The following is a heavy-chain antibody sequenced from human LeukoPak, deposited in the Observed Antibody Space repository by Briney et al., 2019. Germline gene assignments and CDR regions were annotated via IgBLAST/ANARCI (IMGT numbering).Heavy chain of an antibody. CDR1: GYTFTSYD. J-gene: IGHJ6*03. V-gene: IGHV1-8*01. CDR2: MNPNSGNT. CDR3: ARGASRIAAAGYYYYYYMDV. Sequence: GASVQVSCKASGYTFTSYDINWVRQATGQGLEWMGWMNPNSGNTGYAQKFQGRVTMTRNTSISTAYMELSSLRSEDTAVYYCARGASRIAAAGYYYYYYMDVWGKGTTVTVSS. D-gene: IGHD6-13*01.